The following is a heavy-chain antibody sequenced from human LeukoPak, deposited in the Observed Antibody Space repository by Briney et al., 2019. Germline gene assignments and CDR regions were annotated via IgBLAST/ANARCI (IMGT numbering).Heavy chain of an antibody. J-gene: IGHJ4*02. CDR1: GLTFRSYA. V-gene: IGHV3-23*01. D-gene: IGHD2-2*01. CDR3: AKAKFGVVVPAAIIEY. Sequence: GGSLRLSCAASGLTFRSYAMSWVRQAPGKGLEWVSGISGSGGHTYYADSVKGRFTISRDNSKNTLYLQMNSLRAEDTAVYYCAKAKFGVVVPAAIIEYWGQGTLVTVSS. CDR2: ISGSGGHT.